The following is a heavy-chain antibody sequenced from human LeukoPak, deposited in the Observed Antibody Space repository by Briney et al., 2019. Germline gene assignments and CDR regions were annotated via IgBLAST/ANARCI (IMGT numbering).Heavy chain of an antibody. CDR2: INPNSGGT. CDR1: GYTFTGYY. V-gene: IGHV1-2*02. CDR3: ARDGPNYYYMDV. Sequence: ASVNVSFKASGYTFTGYYMHWVRQAPGQGLEWMGWINPNSGGTNYAQKFQGRVTMTRDTSISTAYMELSRLRSDDTAVYYCARDGPNYYYMDVWGKGTTVTVSS. J-gene: IGHJ6*03.